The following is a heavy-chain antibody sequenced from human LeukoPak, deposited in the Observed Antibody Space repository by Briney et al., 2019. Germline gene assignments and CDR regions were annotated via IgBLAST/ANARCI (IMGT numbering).Heavy chain of an antibody. D-gene: IGHD3-22*01. CDR2: IKHNGGEK. CDR3: ARDRGWRTSGYYLYHFDY. CDR1: GFTFTDYF. V-gene: IGHV3-7*01. J-gene: IGHJ4*02. Sequence: GGSLRHSCVASGFTFTDYFKSWVRQAPGKGLEWVASIKHNGGEKYYVDSVKGRFTISRDNAKNSLYLEMSSLRVEDTAVYYCARDRGWRTSGYYLYHFDYWGQGTLVTFAS.